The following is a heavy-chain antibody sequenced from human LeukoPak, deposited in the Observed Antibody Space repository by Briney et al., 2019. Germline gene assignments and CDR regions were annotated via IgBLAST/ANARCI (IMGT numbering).Heavy chain of an antibody. CDR2: IFYSGST. D-gene: IGHD1-20*01. J-gene: IGHJ6*03. Sequence: SETLSLTCTVSGGSISTSNYYWGWIRQPPGKGLEWIGNIFYSGSTYYSPSLKSRVTISLDTSRNQFSLKLNSVTAADTAVYYCATSPDHTWRVYYYYMDVWGKGTTVTVSS. CDR1: GGSISTSNYY. CDR3: ATSPDHTWRVYYYYMDV. V-gene: IGHV4-39*07.